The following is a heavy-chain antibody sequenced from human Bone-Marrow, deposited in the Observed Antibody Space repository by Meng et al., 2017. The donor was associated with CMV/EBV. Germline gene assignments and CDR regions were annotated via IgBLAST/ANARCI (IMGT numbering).Heavy chain of an antibody. J-gene: IGHJ4*02. CDR3: ARLDSSGWYDY. CDR1: GGSISSSSYY. D-gene: IGHD6-19*01. CDR2: IYYSGST. V-gene: IGHV4-39*01. Sequence: SETLSLTCTVSGGSISSSSYYWGWIRQPPGKGLEWIGSIYYSGSTYYNPSLKSRVTISVDTSKNQFSLKLSSVTAADTAVYYCARLDSSGWYDYWGQGNLVNVSS.